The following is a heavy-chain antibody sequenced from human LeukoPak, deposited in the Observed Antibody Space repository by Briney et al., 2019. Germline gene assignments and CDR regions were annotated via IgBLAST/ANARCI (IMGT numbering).Heavy chain of an antibody. CDR2: IYSGGST. CDR1: GFFVSSNY. J-gene: IGHJ4*02. V-gene: IGHV3-66*01. CDR3: ARMKSRDLDFDY. Sequence: GGSLRLSCAASGFFVSSNYMSWVRQAPGKGLEWVSVIYSGGSTYYADSVKGRFTISRDNSKNTLYLQMNSLRAEDTAVYYCARMKSRDLDFDYWGQGTLVTVSS. D-gene: IGHD3-10*01.